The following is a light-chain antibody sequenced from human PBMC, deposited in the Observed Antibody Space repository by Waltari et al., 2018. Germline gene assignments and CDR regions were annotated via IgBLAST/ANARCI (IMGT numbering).Light chain of an antibody. CDR3: LQYSSSPWT. CDR2: KAS. Sequence: DIQMTQSPSSLSASVGDTVTITCRASQSISSWLAWYQQKPGKAPKLLIYKASSLQSGVPSRFGGSGSGTDFTLTISSLQPEDFATYYCLQYSSSPWTFGQGTKVEIK. J-gene: IGKJ1*01. CDR1: QSISSW. V-gene: IGKV1-12*01.